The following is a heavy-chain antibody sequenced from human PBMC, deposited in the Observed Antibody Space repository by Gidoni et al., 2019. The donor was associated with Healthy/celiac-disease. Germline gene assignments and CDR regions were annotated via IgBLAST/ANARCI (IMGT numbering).Heavy chain of an antibody. CDR2: IKQDGSEK. CDR3: ARDLNFWSGYLYGMDV. D-gene: IGHD3-3*01. J-gene: IGHJ6*02. CDR1: GFTFSSYW. V-gene: IGHV3-7*01. Sequence: EVQLVESGGGLVQPGGSLRLSCAASGFTFSSYWMSWVSQAPGKGLEWVANIKQDGSEKYYVDSVKGRFTISRDNAKNSLYLQMNSLRAEDTAVYYCARDLNFWSGYLYGMDVWGQGTTVTVSS.